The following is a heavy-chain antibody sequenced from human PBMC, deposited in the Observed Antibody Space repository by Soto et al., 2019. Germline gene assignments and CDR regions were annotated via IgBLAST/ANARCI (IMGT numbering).Heavy chain of an antibody. J-gene: IGHJ6*02. CDR1: GYTFTSYD. D-gene: IGHD4-4*01. CDR3: ARAFSNILYYYGMDV. V-gene: IGHV1-8*01. Sequence: AAVKVSCTASGYTFTSYDINWVRPAPGQGLEWMGWMNPNSGNTGYAQKFQGRVTMTRNTSISTAYMELSSLRSEDTAVYYCARAFSNILYYYGMDVWGQGTTVTVS. CDR2: MNPNSGNT.